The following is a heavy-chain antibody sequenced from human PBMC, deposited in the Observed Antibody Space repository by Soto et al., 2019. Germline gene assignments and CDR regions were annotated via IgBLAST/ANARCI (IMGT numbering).Heavy chain of an antibody. CDR1: GGSISSGGYY. Sequence: SETLSLTCTVSGGSISSGGYYWSWIRQHPGKGLEWIGYIYYSGSTYYNPSLKSRVTISVDTSKNQFSLKLSSVTAADTAVYYCAREVPPGSGYSNWGQGTLVTVSS. CDR3: AREVPPGSGYSN. J-gene: IGHJ4*02. CDR2: IYYSGST. V-gene: IGHV4-31*03. D-gene: IGHD3-22*01.